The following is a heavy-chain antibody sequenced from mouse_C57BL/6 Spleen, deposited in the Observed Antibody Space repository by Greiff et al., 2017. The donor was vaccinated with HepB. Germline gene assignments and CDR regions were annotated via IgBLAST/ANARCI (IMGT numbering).Heavy chain of an antibody. CDR1: GYTFTSYW. J-gene: IGHJ2*01. Sequence: QVQLQQPGAELVKPGASVKLSCKASGYTFTSYWMQWVKQRPGQGLEWIGEIDPSDSYTNYNQKFKGKATLTVDTSSSTAYMQLSSLTSEDSAVYYCARREDYDFDYWGQGTTLTVSS. CDR2: IDPSDSYT. D-gene: IGHD2-4*01. CDR3: ARREDYDFDY. V-gene: IGHV1-50*01.